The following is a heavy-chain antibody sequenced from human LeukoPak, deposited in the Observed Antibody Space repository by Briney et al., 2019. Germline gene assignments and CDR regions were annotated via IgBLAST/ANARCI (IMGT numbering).Heavy chain of an antibody. CDR2: IFTSGST. J-gene: IGHJ6*03. CDR1: GGSLSTYY. Sequence: SETLSLTCTVSGGSLSTYYWTWIRQPPGQGLEWIGYIFTSGSTNYNPFLKSRVTISLDTSKNQFSLKLSSVTAADTALFYCARHFWGDNNFYFYMDVWGKGTTVTVSS. CDR3: ARHFWGDNNFYFYMDV. V-gene: IGHV4-4*09. D-gene: IGHD3-3*02.